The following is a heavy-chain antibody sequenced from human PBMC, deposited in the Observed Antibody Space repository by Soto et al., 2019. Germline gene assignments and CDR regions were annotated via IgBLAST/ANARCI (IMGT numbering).Heavy chain of an antibody. V-gene: IGHV4-31*03. CDR3: AREGGPYYYDSSGYYPNSWFDP. D-gene: IGHD3-22*01. CDR1: GGSISSGGYY. CDR2: IYYSGST. J-gene: IGHJ5*02. Sequence: SDTLSLTCTVSGGSISSGGYYWSWIRQHPGKGLEWIGYIYYSGSTHYNPSLKSRVTISVDTSKNQFSLKLSSVTAADTAVYYCAREGGPYYYDSSGYYPNSWFDPWGQGTLVTSPQ.